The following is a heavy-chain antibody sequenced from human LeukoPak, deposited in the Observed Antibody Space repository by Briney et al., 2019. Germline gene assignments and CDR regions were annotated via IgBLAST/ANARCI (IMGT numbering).Heavy chain of an antibody. CDR2: ISAYNGNT. CDR3: ARDRYLEREYNWFDP. D-gene: IGHD1-20*01. Sequence: ASVKVSCKASGYTFTSYGISWVRQAPGQGLEWMGWISAYNGNTNYAQKLQGRVTMTTDTSTSTAYMELRSLRPDDTAVYYCARDRYLEREYNWFDPWGQGTLVTVSS. J-gene: IGHJ5*02. CDR1: GYTFTSYG. V-gene: IGHV1-18*01.